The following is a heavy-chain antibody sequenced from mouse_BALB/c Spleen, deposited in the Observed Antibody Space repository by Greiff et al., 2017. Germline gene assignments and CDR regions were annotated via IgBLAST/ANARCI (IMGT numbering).Heavy chain of an antibody. Sequence: EVQLVEPGGGLVQPKGSLKLSCAASGFTFNTNAMNWVRQAPGKGLEWVARIRSKSNNYATYYSDSVKDRFTISRDDSQSMLYLQMNNLKTEDTAMYYCVRDYYGHFDVWGAGTTVTVSS. D-gene: IGHD1-1*01. V-gene: IGHV10S3*01. CDR3: VRDYYGHFDV. J-gene: IGHJ1*01. CDR1: GFTFNTNA. CDR2: IRSKSNNYAT.